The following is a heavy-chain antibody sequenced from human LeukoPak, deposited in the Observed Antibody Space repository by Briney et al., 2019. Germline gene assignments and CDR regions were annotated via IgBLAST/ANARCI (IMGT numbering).Heavy chain of an antibody. D-gene: IGHD6-13*01. J-gene: IGHJ6*03. CDR3: ARGDSSSWYGPRYYYYYMDV. CDR2: IIPIFGTA. V-gene: IGHV1-69*13. CDR1: GGTFSSYA. Sequence: SVKVSCKASGGTFSSYAISWVRQAPGHGLEWMGGIIPIFGTANYAQKFQGRVTITADESTSTAYMELSSLRSEDTAVYYCARGDSSSWYGPRYYYYYMDVWGKGTTVTVSS.